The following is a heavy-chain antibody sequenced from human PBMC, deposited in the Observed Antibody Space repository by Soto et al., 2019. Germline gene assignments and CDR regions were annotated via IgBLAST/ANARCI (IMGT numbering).Heavy chain of an antibody. D-gene: IGHD3-9*01. Sequence: GASVKVSCKASGYTFTSYDINWVRQATGQGLEWMGWMNPNSGNTGYAQKFQGRVTMTRNTSISTAYMELSSLRSDDTAVYYCARASMNLLRYLSYWGQGTLVTVSS. CDR1: GYTFTSYD. V-gene: IGHV1-8*01. CDR2: MNPNSGNT. CDR3: ARASMNLLRYLSY. J-gene: IGHJ4*02.